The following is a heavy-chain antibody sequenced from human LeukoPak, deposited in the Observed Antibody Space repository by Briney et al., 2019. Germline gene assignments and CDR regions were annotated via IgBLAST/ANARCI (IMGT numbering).Heavy chain of an antibody. CDR2: ISAYNGDT. Sequence: EASVKVSCKASGYIFMNFGMGWVRQAPGQGLEGLGWISAYNGDTNYAQKFRGRVTMTTDTSTSTAYMEVRSLTSDDTAIYYCARSGDGNWFDPWGQGTLVIVSS. V-gene: IGHV1-18*01. CDR1: GYIFMNFG. J-gene: IGHJ5*02. CDR3: ARSGDGNWFDP.